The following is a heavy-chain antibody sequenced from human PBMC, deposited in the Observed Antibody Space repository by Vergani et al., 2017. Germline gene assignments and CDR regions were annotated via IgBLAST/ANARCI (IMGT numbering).Heavy chain of an antibody. J-gene: IGHJ6*02. CDR2: IYYSGST. CDR3: ARVKGYCSSTSCRGGGMDV. CDR1: GGSISSYY. V-gene: IGHV4-59*01. D-gene: IGHD2-2*01. Sequence: QVQLQESGPGLVKPSQTLSLTCTVSGGSISSYYWSWIRQPPGKGLEWIGYIYYSGSTNYNPSLKSRVTISVDTSKNQFSLKLSSVTAADTAVYYCARVKGYCSSTSCRGGGMDVWGQGTTVTVS.